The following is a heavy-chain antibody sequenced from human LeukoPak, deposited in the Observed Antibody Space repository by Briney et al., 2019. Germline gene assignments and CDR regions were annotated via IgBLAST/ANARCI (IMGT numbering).Heavy chain of an antibody. J-gene: IGHJ3*02. CDR3: AKDIEMYQASAAFDI. V-gene: IGHV3-9*03. D-gene: IGHD2-2*01. CDR1: GFTFDDYA. CDR2: ISWNSGSI. Sequence: GGSLRLSCAASGFTFDDYAMHWVRQAPGKGLEWVSGISWNSGSIGYADSVKGRFTISRDNAKNSLYLQMNSLRAEDMALYYCAKDIEMYQASAAFDIWGQGTMVTVSS.